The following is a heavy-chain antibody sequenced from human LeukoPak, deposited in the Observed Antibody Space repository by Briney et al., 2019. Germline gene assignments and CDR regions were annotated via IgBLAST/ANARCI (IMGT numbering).Heavy chain of an antibody. CDR1: GASIRSSNY. D-gene: IGHD6-19*01. CDR2: MDYSGVT. CDR3: ARVAVAGPNFDY. V-gene: IGHV4-39*01. J-gene: IGHJ4*02. Sequence: PSETLSLTCTVSGASIRSSNYWAWIRQPPGKGLEWIGSMDYSGVTYYNPSLKSRVTISVDTSKNQFSLKLSSVTAADTAVYYCARVAVAGPNFDYWGQGTLVTVSS.